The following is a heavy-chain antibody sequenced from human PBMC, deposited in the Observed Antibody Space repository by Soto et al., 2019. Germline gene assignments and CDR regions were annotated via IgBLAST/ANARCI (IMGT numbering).Heavy chain of an antibody. J-gene: IGHJ3*02. D-gene: IGHD2-15*01. CDR2: ISGSGGST. CDR3: AGTSLGCCSAGSCPLAFDI. V-gene: IGHV3-23*01. Sequence: EVQLLESGGGLVQPGGSLRLSCAASGFTFSSYAMSWVRQALGKGLEWVSAISGSGGSTYYADSVKGRFTISRDNSKNTLYLQMNSLRADDTAVYYCAGTSLGCCSAGSCPLAFDIWGQGTMVTVSS. CDR1: GFTFSSYA.